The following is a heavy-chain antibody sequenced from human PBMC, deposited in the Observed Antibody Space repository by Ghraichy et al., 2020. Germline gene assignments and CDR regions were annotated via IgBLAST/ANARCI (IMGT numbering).Heavy chain of an antibody. CDR2: INPNSGGT. CDR3: ARDRSIFGVVIMRFEVGWFDP. D-gene: IGHD3-3*01. V-gene: IGHV1-2*06. Sequence: ASVKVSCKASGYTFTGYYMHWVRQAPGQGLEWMGRINPNSGGTNYAQKFQGRVTMTRDTSISTAYMELSRLRSDDTAVYYCARDRSIFGVVIMRFEVGWFDPWGQGTLVTVSS. J-gene: IGHJ5*02. CDR1: GYTFTGYY.